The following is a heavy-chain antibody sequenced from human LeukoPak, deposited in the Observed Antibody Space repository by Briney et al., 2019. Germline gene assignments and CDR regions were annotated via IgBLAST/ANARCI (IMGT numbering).Heavy chain of an antibody. CDR2: INPDSGGT. J-gene: IGHJ4*02. V-gene: IGHV1-2*02. CDR3: ARSKSLED. CDR1: GYTFTASY. Sequence: ASVTVSCKASGYTFTASYIHLVRQAPGQGLEWMGCINPDSGGTNYAQKFQDRVTMTRDTSVSTAYMELDRLISDDTAGYYCARSKSLEDWGQGALVTVSS.